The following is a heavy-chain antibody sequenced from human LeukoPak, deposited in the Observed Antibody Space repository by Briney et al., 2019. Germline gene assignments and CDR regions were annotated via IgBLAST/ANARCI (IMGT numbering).Heavy chain of an antibody. J-gene: IGHJ6*02. CDR3: ARDLSFPSSRWLGPRYYYYYGMDV. V-gene: IGHV3-30-3*01. CDR2: ISYDGSNK. Sequence: GGSLRLSCAASGFTFSSYAMHWVRQAPGKGLEWVAVISYDGSNKYYADSVKGRFTISRDNSKNTLYLQMNSLRAEDTAVYCCARDLSFPSSRWLGPRYYYYYGMDVWGQGTTVTVSS. CDR1: GFTFSSYA. D-gene: IGHD6-19*01.